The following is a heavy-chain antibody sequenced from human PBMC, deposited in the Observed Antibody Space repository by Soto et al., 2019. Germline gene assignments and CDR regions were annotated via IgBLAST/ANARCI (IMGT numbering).Heavy chain of an antibody. D-gene: IGHD6-13*01. CDR2: ISSSSSYT. J-gene: IGHJ4*02. CDR1: GFTFSDYY. V-gene: IGHV3-11*06. CDR3: ARSHSSIWYGGGDY. Sequence: PGGSLRLSCAASGFTFSDYYMSWIRQAPGKGLEWVSYISSSSSYTNYADSVKGRFTISRDNAKNSLYLQMNSLRAEDTAVYYCARSHSSIWYGGGDYWGQGTLVTVSS.